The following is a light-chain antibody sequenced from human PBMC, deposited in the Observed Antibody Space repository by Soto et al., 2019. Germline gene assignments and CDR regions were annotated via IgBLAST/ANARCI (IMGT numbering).Light chain of an antibody. CDR1: ENVDSTY. V-gene: IGKV3-20*01. CDR3: QQYDFSPPLYT. J-gene: IGKJ5*01. Sequence: ILFTQSPGTLSLSPGETATLNCRARENVDSTYLAWYQQKPGLPPTLLIYATSTRAAAIPDRFSGSGSWTDFTLTIDRLELEDFAVYYCQQYDFSPPLYTFGQGTRLEIK. CDR2: ATS.